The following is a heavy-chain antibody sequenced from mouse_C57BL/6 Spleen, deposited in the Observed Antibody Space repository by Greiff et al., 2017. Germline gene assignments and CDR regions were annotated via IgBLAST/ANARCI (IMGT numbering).Heavy chain of an antibody. CDR2: IYPGDGDT. CDR3: ARSGYGSPTGDY. J-gene: IGHJ2*01. V-gene: IGHV1-80*01. D-gene: IGHD1-1*01. CDR1: GYAFSSYW. Sequence: QVQLQQSGAELVKPGASVKISCKASGYAFSSYWMNWVKQRPGKGLEWIGQIYPGDGDTNYNGKFKGKATLTADKSSSTAYMQLSSLTSEDSAVYFCARSGYGSPTGDYWGQGTTLTVSS.